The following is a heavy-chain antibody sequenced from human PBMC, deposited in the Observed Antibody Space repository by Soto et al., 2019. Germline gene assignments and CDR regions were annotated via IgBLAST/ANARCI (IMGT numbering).Heavy chain of an antibody. CDR1: GYTFTSYD. CDR2: MNPNSGNT. V-gene: IGHV1-8*01. Sequence: ASVKVSFKASGYTFTSYDINWVRQATGQGLEWMGWMNPNSGNTGYAQKFQGRVTMTRNTSISTAYMELSSLRSEDTAVYYCAREAGYYDFWSGFYGMDVWGQGTTVTVSS. J-gene: IGHJ6*02. D-gene: IGHD3-3*01. CDR3: AREAGYYDFWSGFYGMDV.